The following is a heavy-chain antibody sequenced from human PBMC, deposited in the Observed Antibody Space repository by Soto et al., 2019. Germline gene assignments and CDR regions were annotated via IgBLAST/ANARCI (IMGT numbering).Heavy chain of an antibody. Sequence: SVKVSCKASGGTFSSYAISWVRQAPGQGLEWMGGIIPIFGTANYAQKFQGRVTITADESTSTAYMELSSLRSEDTAVYYCAIPKHGSGKSLVYWGQGTLVTVSS. CDR2: IIPIFGTA. V-gene: IGHV1-69*13. J-gene: IGHJ4*02. CDR1: GGTFSSYA. D-gene: IGHD3-10*01. CDR3: AIPKHGSGKSLVY.